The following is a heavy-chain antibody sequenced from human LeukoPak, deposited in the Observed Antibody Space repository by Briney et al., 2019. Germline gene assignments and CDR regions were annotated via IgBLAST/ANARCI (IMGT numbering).Heavy chain of an antibody. J-gene: IGHJ3*02. CDR3: ARDFWSGYHIGEGAFDI. D-gene: IGHD3-3*01. CDR2: IIPIFGTA. Sequence: SVKVSCKASGGTFSSYAISWVRQAPGQGLEWMGGIIPIFGTANYAQKFQGRVTITADESTSTAYMELSSLRSEDTAVYYCARDFWSGYHIGEGAFDIWGQGTMVTVSS. CDR1: GGTFSSYA. V-gene: IGHV1-69*13.